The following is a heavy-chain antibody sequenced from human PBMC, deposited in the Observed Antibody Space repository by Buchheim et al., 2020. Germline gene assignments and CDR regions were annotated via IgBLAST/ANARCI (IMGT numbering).Heavy chain of an antibody. CDR2: INPNSGNT. CDR3: ARHSDIFGVVLFDY. CDR1: GYTFTGYY. V-gene: IGHV1-8*02. D-gene: IGHD3-3*02. J-gene: IGHJ4*02. Sequence: QVQLVQSGAEVKKPGASVKVSCKASGYTFTGYYMHWVRQAPGQGLEWMGWINPNSGNTGYAQKFQGRVTMTRNTSISTAYMELSSLRSEDTAVYYCARHSDIFGVVLFDYWGQGTL.